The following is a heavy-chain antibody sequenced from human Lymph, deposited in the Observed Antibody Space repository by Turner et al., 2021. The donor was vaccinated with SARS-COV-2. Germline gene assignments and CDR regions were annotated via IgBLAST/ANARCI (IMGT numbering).Heavy chain of an antibody. D-gene: IGHD3-3*01. CDR3: ARDLMEVGGMDV. Sequence: EVQLVESGGGLIQPGGSLRLSCAASGFTVSYNYMTWVRQAPGKGLEWVSVIYSGGSTYYADSVKGRFTISRDSSKNTLYLQMNSLRAEDTAVYHCARDLMEVGGMDVWGQGTTVTVSS. CDR1: GFTVSYNY. V-gene: IGHV3-53*01. J-gene: IGHJ6*02. CDR2: IYSGGST.